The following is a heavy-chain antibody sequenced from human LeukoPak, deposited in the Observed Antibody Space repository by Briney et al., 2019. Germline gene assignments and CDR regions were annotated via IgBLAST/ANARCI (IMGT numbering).Heavy chain of an antibody. CDR3: SGHGSSSY. CDR2: IKQDGSEK. D-gene: IGHD6-13*01. Sequence: GGSLRLSCAASGFTFSSYWMSWVRQAPGKGLEWVANIKQDGSEKYYVDSVKGRFTISRDNAKNSLYLQMNSLRADDTALYYASGHGSSSYWGQGTLVTVSS. CDR1: GFTFSSYW. V-gene: IGHV3-7*03. J-gene: IGHJ4*02.